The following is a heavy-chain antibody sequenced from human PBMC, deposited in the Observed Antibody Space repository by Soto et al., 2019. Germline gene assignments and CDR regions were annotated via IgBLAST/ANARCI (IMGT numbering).Heavy chain of an antibody. Sequence: QVHLVQSGTEVKEPGASVKVSCKASASTFTGYTINWVRQAPGQGLEWMGWISTFNGNTKYAGNFEGRGTMTTNTSTTTAFMELTSLTFDDAAVYFCARGTLTSGRWFGPWGQGTLVSVSS. CDR3: ARGTLTSGRWFGP. V-gene: IGHV1-18*04. CDR1: ASTFTGYT. J-gene: IGHJ5*02. CDR2: ISTFNGNT. D-gene: IGHD4-17*01.